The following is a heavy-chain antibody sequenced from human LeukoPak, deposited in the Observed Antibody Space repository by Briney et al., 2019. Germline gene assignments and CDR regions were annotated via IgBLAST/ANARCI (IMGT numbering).Heavy chain of an antibody. CDR1: GDSLSSDVYS. CDR3: ARYNRDYCFDS. D-gene: IGHD1-1*01. Sequence: SETLSLTCTVSGDSLSSDVYSWSWIRQPDGKGLEWIGRMYTSGNTNYNPSLKSRVTISVDTSKNQISLKMSSVTAADTAVYYCARYNRDYCFDSWGQGTLVTVSS. V-gene: IGHV4-61*02. J-gene: IGHJ4*02. CDR2: MYTSGNT.